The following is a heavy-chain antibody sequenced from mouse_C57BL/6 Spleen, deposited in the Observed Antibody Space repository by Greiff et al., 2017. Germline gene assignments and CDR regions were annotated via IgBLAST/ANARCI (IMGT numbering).Heavy chain of an antibody. V-gene: IGHV5-6*02. CDR2: ISSGGSYT. CDR1: GFTFSSYG. CDR3: ARRNDGYYDY. D-gene: IGHD2-3*01. Sequence: EVKLVESGGDLVKPGGSLKLSCAASGFTFSSYGMSWVRQTPDKRLEWVATISSGGSYTYYPDSVKGRFTVSRDNAKNTLYLQMSSQKSEDTAMYYCARRNDGYYDYWGQGTTLTVSS. J-gene: IGHJ2*01.